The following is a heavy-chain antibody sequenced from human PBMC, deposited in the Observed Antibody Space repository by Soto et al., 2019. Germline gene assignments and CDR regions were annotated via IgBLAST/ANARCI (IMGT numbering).Heavy chain of an antibody. CDR3: ARFGLGYFDWLLPPSYGMDV. CDR1: GDSVTSHY. D-gene: IGHD3-9*01. CDR2: MHYTGFS. V-gene: IGHV4-59*02. Sequence: SETLSLTCSFSGDSVTSHYLTWIRQSPEKGLEWIGYMHYTGFSHYNPSLKSRLTISVERSKNQFTLQLTSVTVEDTAVYYCARFGLGYFDWLLPPSYGMDVWGQGTTVTVSS. J-gene: IGHJ6*02.